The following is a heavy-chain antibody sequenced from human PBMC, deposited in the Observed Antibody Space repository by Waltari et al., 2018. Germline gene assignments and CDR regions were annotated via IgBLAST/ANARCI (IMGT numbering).Heavy chain of an antibody. CDR1: GFTFSSDA. Sequence: EVQLLESGGGLVQPGGSRRLSCAASGFTFSSDAMSWVRQAPGKGLEWVSAISGNGGFTYLADSGKGRFTISRDNSKNILFLQMNSLRAEDTAVYYCAKMGLGVLDYWGQGTLVTVSS. CDR2: ISGNGGFT. D-gene: IGHD1-26*01. V-gene: IGHV3-23*01. J-gene: IGHJ4*02. CDR3: AKMGLGVLDY.